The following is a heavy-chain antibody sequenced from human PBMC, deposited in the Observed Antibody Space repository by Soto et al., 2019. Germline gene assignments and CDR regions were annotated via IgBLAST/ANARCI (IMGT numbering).Heavy chain of an antibody. V-gene: IGHV1-3*01. J-gene: IGHJ4*02. CDR1: GYTFTSYA. CDR3: ASPLPDGYNSGGNDY. Sequence: ASVKVSCKASGYTFTSYAMHWVRQAPGQRLEWMGWINAGNGNTKDSQKFQGRVTITRDTSASTAYMELSSLRSEDTAVYYCASPLPDGYNSGGNDYWGQGTPVTVSS. CDR2: INAGNGNT. D-gene: IGHD5-12*01.